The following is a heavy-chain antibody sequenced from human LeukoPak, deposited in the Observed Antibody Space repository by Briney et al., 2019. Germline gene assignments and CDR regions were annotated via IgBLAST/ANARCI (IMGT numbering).Heavy chain of an antibody. J-gene: IGHJ4*02. D-gene: IGHD5-18*01. V-gene: IGHV4-39*01. Sequence: SETLSLTCTVSGGSISSSSYYWGWIRQPPGKGLEWIGSIYYSGSTYYNPFLKSRVTISVDTSKNQFSLRLSSVTAADTAVYYCARLRGYSYGYIDYWGQGTLVTVSS. CDR2: IYYSGST. CDR3: ARLRGYSYGYIDY. CDR1: GGSISSSSYY.